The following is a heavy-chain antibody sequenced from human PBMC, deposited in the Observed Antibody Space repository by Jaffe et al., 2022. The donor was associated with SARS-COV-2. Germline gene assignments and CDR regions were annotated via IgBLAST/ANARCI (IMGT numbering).Heavy chain of an antibody. Sequence: QVQLQQSGPGLVKPSQTLSLTCAISGDSVSSNSAAWNWIRQSPSRGLEWLGRTYYRSKWYNDYAVSVKSRITINPDTSKNQFSLQLNSVTPEDTAVYYCARGGMGIAVGVGRYYYMDVWGKGTTVTVSS. CDR2: TYYRSKWYN. D-gene: IGHD6-19*01. V-gene: IGHV6-1*01. CDR1: GDSVSSNSAA. CDR3: ARGGMGIAVGVGRYYYMDV. J-gene: IGHJ6*03.